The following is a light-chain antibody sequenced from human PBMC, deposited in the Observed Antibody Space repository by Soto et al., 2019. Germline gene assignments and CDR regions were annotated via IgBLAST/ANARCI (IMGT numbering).Light chain of an antibody. J-gene: IGLJ1*01. Sequence: QSVLTQPASVSDSPGQSITISCTGTSSDVGVSNFVSWYQQHPGKPPKLIIYDVANRPSGVSNRFSGSKSGSTASLIISRLQTEDEADYYCVSYTSSTTYVFGPWTKVTV. CDR1: SSDVGVSNF. CDR2: DVA. V-gene: IGLV2-14*03. CDR3: VSYTSSTTYV.